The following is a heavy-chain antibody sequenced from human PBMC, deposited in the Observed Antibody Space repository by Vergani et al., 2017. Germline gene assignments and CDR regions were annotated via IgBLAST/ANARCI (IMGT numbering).Heavy chain of an antibody. CDR2: IYYSGST. CDR3: ARDLAVTTSGDYRYFDL. V-gene: IGHV4-31*03. D-gene: IGHD4-17*01. Sequence: QVQLQESGPGLVKPSQTLSLTCTVSGGSISSGGYYWSWIRQHPGKGLEWIGYIYYSGSTYYNPSLKSRVTISVDTSKNQFSLKLSAVTAADTAVYYCARDLAVTTSGDYRYFDLWGRGTLVTVSS. J-gene: IGHJ2*01. CDR1: GGSISSGGYY.